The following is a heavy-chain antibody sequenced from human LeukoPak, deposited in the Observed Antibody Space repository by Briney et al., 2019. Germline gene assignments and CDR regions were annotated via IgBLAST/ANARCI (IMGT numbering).Heavy chain of an antibody. CDR2: ISAYNGNT. CDR3: ARRSYDFWSGYYTWSSYYYYYMDV. Sequence: ASVKVSCKASGGTFSSYAISWVRQAPGQGLEWMGWISAYNGNTNYAQKLQGRVTMTTDTSTSTAYMELRSLRSDDTAVYYCARRSYDFWSGYYTWSSYYYYYMDVWGKGTTVTVSS. J-gene: IGHJ6*03. CDR1: GGTFSSYA. V-gene: IGHV1-18*01. D-gene: IGHD3-3*01.